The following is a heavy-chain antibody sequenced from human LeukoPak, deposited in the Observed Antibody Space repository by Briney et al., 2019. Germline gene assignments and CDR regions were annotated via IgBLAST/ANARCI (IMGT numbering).Heavy chain of an antibody. CDR3: ARVEWFGELLSQGSRDYYYYGMDV. V-gene: IGHV1-2*02. D-gene: IGHD3-10*01. Sequence: GASVKVSCKASGYTFTGYYMHWVRQAPGQGLEWMGWINPNSGGTNYAQKFQGRVTMTRDTSISTAYMELSRLRSDDTAVYYCARVEWFGELLSQGSRDYYYYGMDVWGQGTMVTVSS. CDR2: INPNSGGT. CDR1: GYTFTGYY. J-gene: IGHJ6*02.